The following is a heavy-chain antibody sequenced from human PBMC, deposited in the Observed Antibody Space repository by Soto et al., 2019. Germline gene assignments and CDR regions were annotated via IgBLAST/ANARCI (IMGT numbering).Heavy chain of an antibody. Sequence: GASVKVSCKASGDTFTSYAMHWVRQAPGQRLEWMGWINAGNGNTKYSQKFQGRVTITRDTSASTAYMELSSLRSEDTAVYYCARTRMATITWFDYWGQGTLVTVSS. D-gene: IGHD5-12*01. CDR3: ARTRMATITWFDY. J-gene: IGHJ4*02. CDR1: GDTFTSYA. V-gene: IGHV1-3*01. CDR2: INAGNGNT.